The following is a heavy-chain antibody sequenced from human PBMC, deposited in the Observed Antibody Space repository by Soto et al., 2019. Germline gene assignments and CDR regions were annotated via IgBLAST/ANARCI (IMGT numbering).Heavy chain of an antibody. J-gene: IGHJ5*02. CDR1: GYTFTSYG. CDR2: ISAYNGNT. CDR3: RRFFFLEYGGGVSCSGVWSAP. Sequence: ASVKVSCKASGYTFTSYGISWVRQAPGQGLEWMGWISAYNGNTNYAQKLQGRVTMTTDTSTSTAYMELRSLRSDDTAVYYCRRFFFLEYGGGVSCSGVWSAPWGKGTLVPVSS. V-gene: IGHV1-18*01. D-gene: IGHD2-21*01.